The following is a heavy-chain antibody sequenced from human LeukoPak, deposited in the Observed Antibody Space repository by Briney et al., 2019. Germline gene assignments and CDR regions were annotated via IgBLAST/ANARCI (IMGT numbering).Heavy chain of an antibody. CDR2: IHPSGST. CDR3: ARGQNFWSGYTYYYYYMDV. D-gene: IGHD3-3*01. Sequence: SETLSLTCTVSGDSISSYYWSWIRQPAGKGLEWIGRIHPSGSTNYNPSLKSRVTLSVDTSKNQFSLKLSSVTAADTAVYYCARGQNFWSGYTYYYYYMDVWGKGTTVTVSS. CDR1: GDSISSYY. J-gene: IGHJ6*03. V-gene: IGHV4-4*07.